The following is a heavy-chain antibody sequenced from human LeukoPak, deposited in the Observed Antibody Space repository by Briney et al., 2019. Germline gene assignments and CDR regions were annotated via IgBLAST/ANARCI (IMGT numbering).Heavy chain of an antibody. Sequence: SETLSLTCTVSGGSISSSSYYWGWIRQPPRKGLEWIGSIYYSGSTYYNPSLKSRVTISVDTSKNQFSLKLSSVTAADTAVYYCARPEITMVRGVIYYYMDVWGKGTTVTISS. J-gene: IGHJ6*03. CDR1: GGSISSSSYY. CDR3: ARPEITMVRGVIYYYMDV. CDR2: IYYSGST. D-gene: IGHD3-10*01. V-gene: IGHV4-39*01.